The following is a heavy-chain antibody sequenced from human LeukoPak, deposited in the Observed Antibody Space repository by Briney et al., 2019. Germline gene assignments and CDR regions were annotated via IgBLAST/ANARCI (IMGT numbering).Heavy chain of an antibody. J-gene: IGHJ4*02. CDR2: ISSSGSTI. V-gene: IGHV3-11*01. Sequence: GGSLRLSCAASGFTFSDYYMSWIRQAPGKGLEWVSYISSSGSTIYYADSAKGRFTISRDNAKNSLYLQMNSLRAEDTAVYYCARDTAIVNFCYFDYWGQGTLVTVSS. D-gene: IGHD5-18*01. CDR3: ARDTAIVNFCYFDY. CDR1: GFTFSDYY.